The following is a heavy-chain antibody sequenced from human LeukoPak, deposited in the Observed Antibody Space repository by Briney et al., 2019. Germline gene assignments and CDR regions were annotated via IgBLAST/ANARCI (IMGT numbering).Heavy chain of an antibody. CDR3: ARHPPYGSRNWGAYYFDS. J-gene: IGHJ4*02. CDR2: IYYSGST. CDR1: GGAISSTAYY. Sequence: SETLSLTCNVSGGAISSTAYYWGWIRQPPGKGLEWIGSIYYSGSTYYNPSLKSQVTISVDTSHNQFSLKLNSVTAADTALYYCARHPPYGSRNWGAYYFDSWGQGTLVTVSS. D-gene: IGHD3-10*01. V-gene: IGHV4-39*01.